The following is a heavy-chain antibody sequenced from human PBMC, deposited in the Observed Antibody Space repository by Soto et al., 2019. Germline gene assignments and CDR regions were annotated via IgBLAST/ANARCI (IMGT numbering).Heavy chain of an antibody. Sequence: GGSLRLSCAAPGITFSSYAMSWVRLAPGKGLEWVSAISGSGGSTYYADSVKGRFTISRDNSKNTLYLQMNSLRAEDTAVYYCAKDRGGWFGELYFDYWGQGTLVTVSS. J-gene: IGHJ4*02. D-gene: IGHD3-10*01. CDR2: ISGSGGST. V-gene: IGHV3-23*01. CDR3: AKDRGGWFGELYFDY. CDR1: GITFSSYA.